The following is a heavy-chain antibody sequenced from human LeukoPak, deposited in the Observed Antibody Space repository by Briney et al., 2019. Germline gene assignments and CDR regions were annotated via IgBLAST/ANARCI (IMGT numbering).Heavy chain of an antibody. Sequence: GASVKVSCKASGYTFTGYYMHWVRQAPGQGLEWMGWINPNSGGTNYAQKFQGRVTMTRDTSISTAYMELSRLRSDDTAVYYCARDAQPRYSSPTSNWFDPWGQGTLVTVSS. CDR2: INPNSGGT. CDR3: ARDAQPRYSSPTSNWFDP. CDR1: GYTFTGYY. V-gene: IGHV1-2*02. J-gene: IGHJ5*02. D-gene: IGHD6-13*01.